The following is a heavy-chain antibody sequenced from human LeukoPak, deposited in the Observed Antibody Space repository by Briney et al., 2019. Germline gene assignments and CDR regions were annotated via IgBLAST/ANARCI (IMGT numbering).Heavy chain of an antibody. CDR1: GFTFSSYS. J-gene: IGHJ4*02. Sequence: GGSLRLSCAASGFTFSSYSMNWVRQAPGKGLEWVANIKQDGSGKYYVDSVKGRFTISRDNAKNSLYLQMNSLRAEDTAVYYCARDVYNMGDYWGQGTLVTVSS. CDR2: IKQDGSGK. D-gene: IGHD1-1*01. CDR3: ARDVYNMGDY. V-gene: IGHV3-7*01.